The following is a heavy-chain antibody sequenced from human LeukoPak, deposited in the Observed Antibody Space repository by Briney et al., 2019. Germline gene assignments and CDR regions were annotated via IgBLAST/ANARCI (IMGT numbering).Heavy chain of an antibody. CDR2: IYYSGST. D-gene: IGHD3-10*01. J-gene: IGHJ5*02. Sequence: PSETLSLTCTVSGGPISSSSYYWRWIRQPPGKGLEWIGSIYYSGSTYYNPSLKSRVTISVDTSKNQFSLKLSSVTAADTAVYYCARDHTSGLDPWGQGTLVTVSS. V-gene: IGHV4-39*07. CDR1: GGPISSSSYY. CDR3: ARDHTSGLDP.